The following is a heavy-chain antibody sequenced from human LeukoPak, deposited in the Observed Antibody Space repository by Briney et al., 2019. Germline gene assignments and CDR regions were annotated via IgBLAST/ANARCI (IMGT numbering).Heavy chain of an antibody. CDR3: ARVLMVTTLDY. D-gene: IGHD4-17*01. Sequence: SETLSLTCTVSGGSISSSSYYWGWIRQPPGKGLEWIGSIYYSGSTYYNPSLKSRVTISVDTSKNQFSLKLSSVTAADTAVYYCARVLMVTTLDYWGQGTLVTVSS. J-gene: IGHJ4*02. CDR1: GGSISSSSYY. CDR2: IYYSGST. V-gene: IGHV4-39*01.